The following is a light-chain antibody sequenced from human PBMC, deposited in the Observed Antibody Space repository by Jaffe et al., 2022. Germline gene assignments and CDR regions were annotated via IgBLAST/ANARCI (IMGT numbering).Light chain of an antibody. Sequence: QPVLTQSSSASASLGSSVKLTCTLSSGHSTYIIAWHQQQPGKAPRYLMKVEGSGSYNKGSGVPDRFSVSSSGADRYLTISNLQSEDEADYYCETWDSNTRIFGGGTKLTVL. CDR2: VEGSGSY. CDR1: SGHSTYI. CDR3: ETWDSNTRI. J-gene: IGLJ2*01. V-gene: IGLV4-60*03.